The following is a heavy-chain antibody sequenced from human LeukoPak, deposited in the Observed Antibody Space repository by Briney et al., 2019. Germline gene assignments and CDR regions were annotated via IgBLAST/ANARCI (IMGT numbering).Heavy chain of an antibody. Sequence: GGSLRLSCAASGFTFSIYSMNWVRQAPGKGLEWVSYISDSSAMYYADSVRGRFTISRENDKNSLFLQMNSLRAEDTAVYYCARDGGYSGYDADCWGQGTLVTVSS. CDR3: ARDGGYSGYDADC. J-gene: IGHJ4*02. CDR1: GFTFSIYS. D-gene: IGHD5-12*01. CDR2: ISDSSAM. V-gene: IGHV3-48*01.